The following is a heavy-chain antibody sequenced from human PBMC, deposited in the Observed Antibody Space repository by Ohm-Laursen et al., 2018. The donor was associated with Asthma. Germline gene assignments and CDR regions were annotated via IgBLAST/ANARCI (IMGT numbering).Heavy chain of an antibody. D-gene: IGHD3-3*01. CDR2: ISYDGRIK. J-gene: IGHJ6*02. Sequence: SLRLSCTASGFTFSSYGMHWVRQAPGKGLEWVAVISYDGRIKYNADSVKGGFPISRDNSKNTLYLQMNSLRAEDTAVYYCARAGDFWSGYPSYYYYGMDVRGQGTTVTVSS. V-gene: IGHV3-30*03. CDR1: GFTFSSYG. CDR3: ARAGDFWSGYPSYYYYGMDV.